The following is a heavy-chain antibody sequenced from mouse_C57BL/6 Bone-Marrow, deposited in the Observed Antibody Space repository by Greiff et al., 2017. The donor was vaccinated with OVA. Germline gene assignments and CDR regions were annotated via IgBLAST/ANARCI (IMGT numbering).Heavy chain of an antibody. V-gene: IGHV1-69*01. D-gene: IGHD2-3*01. CDR1: GYTFTSYW. J-gene: IGHJ1*03. CDR3: ARNGYYFYWYFDV. Sequence: QVQLQQPGAELVMPGASVKLSCKASGYTFTSYWMPWVKQRPGQGLEWIGEIDPSDSSTNYNQQFKGKSTLTVDKSSSTAYMQLSSLTSEDSAVYYCARNGYYFYWYFDVWGTGTTVTVSS. CDR2: IDPSDSST.